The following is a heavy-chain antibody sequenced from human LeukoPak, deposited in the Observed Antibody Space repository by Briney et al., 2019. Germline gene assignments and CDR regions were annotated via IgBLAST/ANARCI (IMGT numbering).Heavy chain of an antibody. J-gene: IGHJ4*02. V-gene: IGHV1-69*13. Sequence: GASVKVSCKASGGTFSSYAISWVRQAPGQGLEWMGGIIPIFGTANYAQKFQGRVTITADESTSTAYMELSSLRSEDTAVHYCARAPDLAVAGEYYFDYWGQGTLVTVSS. CDR1: GGTFSSYA. CDR2: IIPIFGTA. CDR3: ARAPDLAVAGEYYFDY. D-gene: IGHD6-19*01.